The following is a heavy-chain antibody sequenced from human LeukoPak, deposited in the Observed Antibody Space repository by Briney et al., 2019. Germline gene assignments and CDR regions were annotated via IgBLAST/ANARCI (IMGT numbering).Heavy chain of an antibody. Sequence: PGGSLRLSCAASGFSFKNVWMSWVRQAPGKGLEWVSVIYSGGSTYYADSVKGRFTISRDNSKNTLYLQMNSLRAEDTAVYYCARHYYGSGSYSYAYRDYFDYWGQGTLVTVSS. V-gene: IGHV3-53*01. D-gene: IGHD3-10*01. CDR3: ARHYYGSGSYSYAYRDYFDY. J-gene: IGHJ4*02. CDR1: GFSFKNVW. CDR2: IYSGGST.